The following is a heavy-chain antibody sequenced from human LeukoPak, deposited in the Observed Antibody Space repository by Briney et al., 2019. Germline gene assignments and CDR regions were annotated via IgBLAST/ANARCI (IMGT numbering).Heavy chain of an antibody. Sequence: QPGGSLRLSCAASGFTFSTYNMNWVRQAPGKGLEWVSYTISRDNAKNSLYLQMNSLGAEDTAVYYCARGSQVLRYFDWLSTFDYWGQGTLVTVSS. CDR1: GFTFSTYN. CDR3: ARGSQVLRYFDWLSTFDY. V-gene: IGHV3-48*01. J-gene: IGHJ4*02. D-gene: IGHD3-9*01.